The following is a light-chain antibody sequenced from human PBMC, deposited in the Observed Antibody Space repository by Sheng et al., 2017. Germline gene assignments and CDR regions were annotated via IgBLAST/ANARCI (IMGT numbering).Light chain of an antibody. CDR1: QIVSSSY. CDR3: QQYHIWGT. V-gene: IGKV3-20*01. Sequence: EIVLTQSPGTLSLSPGERATLSCRASQIVSSSYLAWYQQKPGQAPRLLIYGASSRATGIPDRFSGSGSGTDFTLTISRLEPEDFAVYYCQQYHIWGTFGQGTKVEIK. J-gene: IGKJ1*01. CDR2: GAS.